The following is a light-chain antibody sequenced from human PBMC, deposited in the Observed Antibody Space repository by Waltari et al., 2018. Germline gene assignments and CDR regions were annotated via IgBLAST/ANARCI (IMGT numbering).Light chain of an antibody. V-gene: IGKV1-39*01. Sequence: DIQMTQSPSSLSASVGDRVTITCRASETSRIYLNWYQQKPGKAPKLLINTASRLQSRVPSRISGSRSGTEFSLTISTLQHDDFATYYCRQNYSIPLTFGGGTKVEIK. J-gene: IGKJ4*01. CDR1: ETSRIY. CDR2: TAS. CDR3: RQNYSIPLT.